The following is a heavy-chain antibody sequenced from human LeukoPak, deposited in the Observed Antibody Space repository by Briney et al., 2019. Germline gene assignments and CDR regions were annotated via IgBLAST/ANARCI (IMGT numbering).Heavy chain of an antibody. CDR3: ARALASSEDY. J-gene: IGHJ4*02. CDR1: GFTFSGYW. D-gene: IGHD6-19*01. V-gene: IGHV3-74*01. Sequence: PGGSLRLSCAASGFTFSGYWMQWVRQAPGRGLVWLSRIDEAGSITTYADSVKGRFTISRDNAKNTPYLQMSSLRAEDTAVYYCARALASSEDYWGQGTLVTVSS. CDR2: IDEAGSIT.